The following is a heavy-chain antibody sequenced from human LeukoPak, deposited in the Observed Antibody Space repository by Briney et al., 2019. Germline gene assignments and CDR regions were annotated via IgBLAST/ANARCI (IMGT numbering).Heavy chain of an antibody. D-gene: IGHD3-10*01. J-gene: IGHJ3*02. Sequence: SETLSLTCTVSGDSISSTSYYWGWIRQPPGKGLEWIGYIYYSGSTNYNPSLKSRVTISVDTSKNQFSLKLSSVTAADTAVYYCARGSVRVSYAFDIWGQGTMVTVSS. CDR3: ARGSVRVSYAFDI. V-gene: IGHV4-61*05. CDR1: GDSISSTSYY. CDR2: IYYSGST.